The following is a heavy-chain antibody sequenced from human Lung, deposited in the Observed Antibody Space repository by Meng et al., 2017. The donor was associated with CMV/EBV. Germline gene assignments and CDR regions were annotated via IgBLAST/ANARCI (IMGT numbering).Heavy chain of an antibody. CDR3: ARGSIVVVPAAINDMEV. CDR1: GYTFTGYY. CDR2: INPNSGGT. Sequence: ASXXVSXKASGYTFTGYYMHWVRQAPGQGLEWMGWINPNSGGTNYAQKFQGRVTMTRDTSISTAYMELSRLRSDDTAVYYCARGSIVVVPAAINDMEVWGPGNXVNGAS. J-gene: IGHJ6*01. V-gene: IGHV1-2*02. D-gene: IGHD2-2*02.